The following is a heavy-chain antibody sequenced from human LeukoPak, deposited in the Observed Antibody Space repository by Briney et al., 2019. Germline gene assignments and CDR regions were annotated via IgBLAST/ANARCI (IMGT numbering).Heavy chain of an antibody. CDR2: IYPGDSDT. CDR1: GYSFTSYW. Sequence: GESLKISCKGSGYSFTSYWIGWVRQMPGKGLEWMGIIYPGDSDTRYSPSFQGQVTISADKSISTAYLQWSSLKASDTAMYYCARQGPVVRGAHNYYYYGMDVWGQGTTVTVSS. D-gene: IGHD3-10*01. J-gene: IGHJ6*02. CDR3: ARQGPVVRGAHNYYYYGMDV. V-gene: IGHV5-51*01.